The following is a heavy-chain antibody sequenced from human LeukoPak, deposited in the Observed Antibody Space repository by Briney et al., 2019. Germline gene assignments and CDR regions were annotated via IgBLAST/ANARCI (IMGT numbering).Heavy chain of an antibody. CDR2: IFYSGST. D-gene: IGHD6-13*01. J-gene: IGHJ4*02. Sequence: SETLSLTCTVSSGSISTSNYYWGWVRQPPGKALEWIGNIFYSGSTYYSPSLKSRVTMSVDTSKNQFSLNLSSVTAADTAVYYCARDVVAAAGSWDYWGQGTLVTVSS. CDR1: SGSISTSNYY. V-gene: IGHV4-39*07. CDR3: ARDVVAAAGSWDY.